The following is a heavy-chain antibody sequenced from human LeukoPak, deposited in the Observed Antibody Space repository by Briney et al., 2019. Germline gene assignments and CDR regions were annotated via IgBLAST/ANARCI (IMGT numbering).Heavy chain of an antibody. CDR3: ARTHSISSSWQNDY. CDR2: IDWDDDK. Sequence: SGPALAKPTQTLTLTCTFSGFSLSPSAMCVSWIRQPPGKALEWLARIDWDDDKYYSTSLKTRLTISKSSSKNQVVLTMTNMYAVDTATYYCARTHSISSSWQNDYWGQGTLVTVSS. CDR1: GFSLSPSAMC. D-gene: IGHD6-13*01. V-gene: IGHV2-70*11. J-gene: IGHJ4*02.